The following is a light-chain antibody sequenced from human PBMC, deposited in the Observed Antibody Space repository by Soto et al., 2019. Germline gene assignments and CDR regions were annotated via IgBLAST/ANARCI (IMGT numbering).Light chain of an antibody. CDR1: SSDIGGYNF. J-gene: IGLJ1*01. Sequence: QSVLTQPASVSGSPGQSITISCTGTSSDIGGYNFVSWYQQHPGKAPKLIIYVVTDRPSGVSNRFSGSKSGNTASLTISGLQAEDEAYYYCSSYTSSNTRGFGTGTKVTVL. CDR3: SSYTSSNTRG. V-gene: IGLV2-14*03. CDR2: VVT.